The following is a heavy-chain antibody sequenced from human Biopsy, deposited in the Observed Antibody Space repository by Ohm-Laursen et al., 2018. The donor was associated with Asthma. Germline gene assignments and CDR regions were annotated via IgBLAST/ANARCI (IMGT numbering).Heavy chain of an antibody. CDR3: ARTYYDFLTGQVNDAFAL. J-gene: IGHJ3*01. V-gene: IGHV1-3*01. D-gene: IGHD3-9*01. CDR1: GYTFIHYA. CDR2: INAGNGNT. Sequence: ASVKVSCKASGYTFIHYAIHWVRQAPGQRLEWMGWINAGNGNTKYSQKFQGRVTITRDTSASTAYMDLRSLRSEDTAMYYCARTYYDFLTGQVNDAFALWGQGKMGTASS.